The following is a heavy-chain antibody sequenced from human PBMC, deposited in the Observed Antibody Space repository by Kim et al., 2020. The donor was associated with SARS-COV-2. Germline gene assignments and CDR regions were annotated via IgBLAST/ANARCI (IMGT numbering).Heavy chain of an antibody. Sequence: ASVKVSCKPSGYTFTSNDISWVRQSTGQVLEWMVCMKTDGGDTVYAQKFQGRVTMALNTSTITSYMELSGLISEDTALYYCARVFGFYYHYMEVWGKGTTVT. D-gene: IGHD3-10*01. V-gene: IGHV1-8*01. CDR1: GYTFTSND. CDR2: MKTDGGDT. CDR3: ARVFGFYYHYMEV. J-gene: IGHJ6*03.